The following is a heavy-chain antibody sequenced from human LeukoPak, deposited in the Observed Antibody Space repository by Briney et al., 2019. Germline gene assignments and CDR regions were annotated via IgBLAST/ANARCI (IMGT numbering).Heavy chain of an antibody. V-gene: IGHV5-51*01. CDR3: ARGRDGYNYFDAFDI. Sequence: GESLKISCKGSGYSFTSYWIGWVRQMPGKGLEWMGIIYPDDSDTRYSPSFQGQVPISADKSISTAYLQWSSLKASDIAMYSCARGRDGYNYFDAFDIWGQGTMVTVSS. CDR1: GYSFTSYW. CDR2: IYPDDSDT. J-gene: IGHJ3*02. D-gene: IGHD5-24*01.